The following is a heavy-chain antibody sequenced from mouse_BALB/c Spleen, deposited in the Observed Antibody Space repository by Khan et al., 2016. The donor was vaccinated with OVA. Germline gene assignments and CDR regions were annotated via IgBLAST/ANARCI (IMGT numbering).Heavy chain of an antibody. Sequence: EVQLQESGPSLVKPSQTLSLSCSVTGDSITSGFWNWIRKFPGNKFEYLGYITYSGIIYYNPSLKSRISITRDTSKSQYYLQLNSVTTEDTATYYCARSYGSWAMDYWGQGTSVTVSS. CDR3: ARSYGSWAMDY. CDR1: GDSITSGF. CDR2: ITYSGII. D-gene: IGHD1-1*01. J-gene: IGHJ4*01. V-gene: IGHV3-8*02.